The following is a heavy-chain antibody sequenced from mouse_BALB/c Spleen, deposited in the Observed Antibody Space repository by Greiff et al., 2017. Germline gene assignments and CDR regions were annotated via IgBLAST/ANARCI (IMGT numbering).Heavy chain of an antibody. CDR2: IWAGGST. V-gene: IGHV2-9*02. D-gene: IGHD1-1*01. Sequence: VQLQESGPGLVAPSQSLSITCTVSGFSLTSYGVHWVRQPPGKGLEWLGVIWAGGSTNYNSALMSRLSISKDNSKSQVFLKMNSLQTDDTAMYYCARGGDYGSSRFAYWGQGTLVTVSA. CDR3: ARGGDYGSSRFAY. J-gene: IGHJ3*01. CDR1: GFSLTSYG.